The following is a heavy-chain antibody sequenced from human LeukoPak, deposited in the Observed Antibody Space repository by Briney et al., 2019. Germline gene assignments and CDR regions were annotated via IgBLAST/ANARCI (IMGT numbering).Heavy chain of an antibody. V-gene: IGHV1-8*03. Sequence: GASVKVSCKASGYTFTSYDINWVRQATGQGLEWMGWMNPNSGNTGYAQKFQGRVTITRNTSISTAYMELSSLRSEDTAVYYCARRYSSSSEYYYYMDVWGKGTTVTVSS. D-gene: IGHD6-6*01. CDR3: ARRYSSSSEYYYYMDV. CDR1: GYTFTSYD. J-gene: IGHJ6*03. CDR2: MNPNSGNT.